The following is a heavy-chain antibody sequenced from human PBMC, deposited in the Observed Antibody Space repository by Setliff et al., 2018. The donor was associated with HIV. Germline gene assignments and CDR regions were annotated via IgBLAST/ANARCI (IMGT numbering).Heavy chain of an antibody. Sequence: PSETLSLTCTVSGGSIRTGAYYWGWIRQPPGKVLEWIGSIYHSGSTYYNPSLKSRVIISVDTSKNQFSLKLNSVTAADTAIYYCARAGMGALRSLFDYWGQGTLVTVSS. V-gene: IGHV4-39*07. D-gene: IGHD1-26*01. CDR2: IYHSGST. CDR3: ARAGMGALRSLFDY. CDR1: GGSIRTGAYY. J-gene: IGHJ4*02.